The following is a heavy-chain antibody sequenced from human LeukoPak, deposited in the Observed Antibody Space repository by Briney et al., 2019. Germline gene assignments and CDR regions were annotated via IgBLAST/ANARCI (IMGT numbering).Heavy chain of an antibody. CDR3: ARVPWRGGQWLVVGAFYI. J-gene: IGHJ3*02. CDR1: GYTFTSYG. Sequence: GASVKVSCKASGYTFTSYGISWVRQAPGQGLEWMGWISAYNGNTNYAQKLQGRVTITRDTSASTAYMELSSLRSEDTAVYYCARVPWRGGQWLVVGAFYIWGQGKMVTVSS. V-gene: IGHV1-18*01. D-gene: IGHD6-19*01. CDR2: ISAYNGNT.